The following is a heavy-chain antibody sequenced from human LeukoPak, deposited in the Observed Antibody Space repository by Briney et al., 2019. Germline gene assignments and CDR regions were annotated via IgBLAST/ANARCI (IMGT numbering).Heavy chain of an antibody. CDR1: GFTFSSYA. Sequence: GGSLRLSCAASGFTFSSYAMSWVRQAPGKGLEWVSGISGSGGSTYYADSVKGRFTISRDNSKNTLFLQMNSLRAEATAVYYCPKGRAPYAGAGPSILYLHDHGAQSDYWGQGTLVTVSS. D-gene: IGHD4-17*01. CDR2: ISGSGGST. V-gene: IGHV3-23*01. CDR3: PKGRAPYAGAGPSILYLHDHGAQSDY. J-gene: IGHJ4*02.